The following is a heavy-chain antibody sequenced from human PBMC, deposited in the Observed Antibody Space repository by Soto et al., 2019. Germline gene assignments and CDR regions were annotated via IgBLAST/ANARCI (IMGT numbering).Heavy chain of an antibody. D-gene: IGHD6-19*01. CDR3: AKQWLVSYYYYGMDV. Sequence: QLQLQESGPGLVKPSETLSLTCTVSGGSISSSSYYWGWIRQPPGKGLEWIGSIYYSGSTYYNPSLNSRVTISVDTSKNQFSLKLSSVTAADTAVYYCAKQWLVSYYYYGMDVWGQGTTVTVSS. CDR1: GGSISSSSYY. J-gene: IGHJ6*02. CDR2: IYYSGST. V-gene: IGHV4-39*01.